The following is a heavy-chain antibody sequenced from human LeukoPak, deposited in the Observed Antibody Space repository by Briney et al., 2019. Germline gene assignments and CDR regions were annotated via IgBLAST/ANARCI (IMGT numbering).Heavy chain of an antibody. Sequence: GGSLRLSCAASGFTFSSYGMHWVRQAPGKGLEWVSYISSSSSTIYYADSVKGRFTISRDNAKNSLYLQMNSLRAEDTAVYYCARYPGLVPGSSYFDYWGQGTLVTVSS. CDR2: ISSSSSTI. V-gene: IGHV3-48*01. J-gene: IGHJ4*02. CDR3: ARYPGLVPGSSYFDY. CDR1: GFTFSSYG. D-gene: IGHD2-2*01.